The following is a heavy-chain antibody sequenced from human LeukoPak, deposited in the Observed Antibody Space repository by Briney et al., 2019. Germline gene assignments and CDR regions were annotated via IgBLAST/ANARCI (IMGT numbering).Heavy chain of an antibody. CDR1: GYTFTSYY. CDR2: INPSGGST. D-gene: IGHD3-3*01. Sequence: ASVKVSCKASGYTFTSYYMHWVRQAPGQGRGWMGIINPSGGSTSYAQKFQGRVTMTRDMSTSTVYMELSSLRSEDTAVYYCARIVRGGDFWSGYENWFDPWGQGTLVTVSS. V-gene: IGHV1-46*01. CDR3: ARIVRGGDFWSGYENWFDP. J-gene: IGHJ5*02.